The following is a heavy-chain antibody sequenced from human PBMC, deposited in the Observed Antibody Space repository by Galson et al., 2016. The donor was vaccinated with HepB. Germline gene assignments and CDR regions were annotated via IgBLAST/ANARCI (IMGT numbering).Heavy chain of an antibody. V-gene: IGHV3-66*01. J-gene: IGHJ5*02. D-gene: IGHD1-14*01. CDR2: IYSRGST. CDR1: GFIVTANY. CDR3: ARKSDTGTLVGDL. Sequence: SLRLSCAASGFIVTANYMTWVRQAPGKGPEWVSVIYSRGSTSYADSGKGRFTISRDNSKHTLYLQMNSLRAEDTAVYYCARKSDTGTLVGDLWGQGTLVTVSS.